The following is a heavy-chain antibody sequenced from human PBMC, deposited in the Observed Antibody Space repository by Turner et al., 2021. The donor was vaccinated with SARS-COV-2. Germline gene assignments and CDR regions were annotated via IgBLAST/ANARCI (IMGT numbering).Heavy chain of an antibody. CDR3: ARDFDDFWSGYYGRAFDI. V-gene: IGHV3-21*01. CDR2: ISSRISYI. Sequence: EVQLVESGGGLVKPGGSLRLSCAASGFTFSSYSMNWVRQAPGKGLEWVASISSRISYIYYADSVKGRFTISRDNAKNSLYLQMNSLRAEDTAVYYCARDFDDFWSGYYGRAFDIWGQGTMVTVSS. CDR1: GFTFSSYS. J-gene: IGHJ3*02. D-gene: IGHD3-3*01.